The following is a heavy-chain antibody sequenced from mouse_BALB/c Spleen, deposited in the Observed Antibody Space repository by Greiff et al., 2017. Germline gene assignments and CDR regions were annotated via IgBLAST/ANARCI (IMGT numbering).Heavy chain of an antibody. CDR1: GFTFSSYA. Sequence: EVKLMESGGGLVKPGGSLKLSCAASGFTFSSYAMSWVRQSPEKRLEWVAEISSGGSYTYYPDTVTGRFTISRDNAKNTLYLEMSSLRSEDTAMYYCARNYYGSSPYYAMDYWGQGTSVTVSS. J-gene: IGHJ4*01. CDR2: ISSGGSYT. V-gene: IGHV5-9-4*01. D-gene: IGHD1-1*01. CDR3: ARNYYGSSPYYAMDY.